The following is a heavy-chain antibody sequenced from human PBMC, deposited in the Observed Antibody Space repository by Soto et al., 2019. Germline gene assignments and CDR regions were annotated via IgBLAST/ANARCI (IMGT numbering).Heavy chain of an antibody. CDR3: ARIWAIAAPGTGGWFDT. D-gene: IGHD6-13*01. CDR2: IDWEDDK. CDR1: GSSLTSSGMS. V-gene: IGHV2-70*01. Sequence: SGPTLVNPTQTLTLTCTLSGSSLTSSGMSVSWIRQTPGKALEWLALIDWEDDKFYSASLKTRLSISKDTAKNQVVLTMTNVDPVDTGTYFCARIWAIAAPGTGGWFDTWGQGALVTVSS. J-gene: IGHJ5*02.